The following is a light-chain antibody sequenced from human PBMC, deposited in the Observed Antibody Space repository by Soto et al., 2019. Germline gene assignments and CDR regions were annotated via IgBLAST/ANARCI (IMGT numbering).Light chain of an antibody. J-gene: IGKJ5*01. CDR2: GAS. Sequence: DIQLTQSPYTLSASLGDRVTLTCRASQSINIWLAWFQQKPGKAPKLLIYGASTLQSGVPSRFSGSGSGTDYTLTISSLQPEDFATYYCQQSYRTPTFGQGTRLEIK. CDR3: QQSYRTPT. CDR1: QSINIW. V-gene: IGKV1-39*01.